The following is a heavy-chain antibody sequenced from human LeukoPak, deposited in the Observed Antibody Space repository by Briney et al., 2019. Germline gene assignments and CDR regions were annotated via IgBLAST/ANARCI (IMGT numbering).Heavy chain of an antibody. J-gene: IGHJ4*02. D-gene: IGHD3-22*01. CDR1: GFTFDDYA. V-gene: IGHV3-9*01. CDR2: ISWNSGSI. CDR3: AKDLAAGLSSAADY. Sequence: PGGSLRLSCAASGFTFDDYAMHWVRQAPGKGLEWVSGISWNSGSIGYADSVKGRFTISRDNAKNSLYLQMNSLRAEDTALYYCAKDLAAGLSSAADYWGQGTLVTVSS.